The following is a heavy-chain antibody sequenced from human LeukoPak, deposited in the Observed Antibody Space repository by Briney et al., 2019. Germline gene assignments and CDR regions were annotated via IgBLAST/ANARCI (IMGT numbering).Heavy chain of an antibody. D-gene: IGHD3-10*02. CDR3: AELGTTMIGGV. Sequence: GGSLRLSCAASRFTFSSYEMNWVRQAPGKGLEWVSYISSSGSTIYYADSVKGRFTISRDNAKNSLYLQMNSLRAEDTAVYYCAELGTTMIGGVWGKGTTVTISS. V-gene: IGHV3-48*03. CDR1: RFTFSSYE. CDR2: ISSSGSTI. J-gene: IGHJ6*04.